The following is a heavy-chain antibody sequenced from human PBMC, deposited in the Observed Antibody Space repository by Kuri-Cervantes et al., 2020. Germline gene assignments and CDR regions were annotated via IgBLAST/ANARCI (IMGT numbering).Heavy chain of an antibody. J-gene: IGHJ6*02. CDR3: ARMYYDILTGYYSGYYGMDV. CDR2: MNPNSGNT. V-gene: IGHV1-8*01. Sequence: ASVKVSCKASGYTFTSYDINWVRQATGRGLEWMGWMNPNSGNTGYAQKFQGRVTMTRNTSISTAYMELSSLRSEDTAVYYCARMYYDILTGYYSGYYGMDVWGQGTTVTVSS. CDR1: GYTFTSYD. D-gene: IGHD3-9*01.